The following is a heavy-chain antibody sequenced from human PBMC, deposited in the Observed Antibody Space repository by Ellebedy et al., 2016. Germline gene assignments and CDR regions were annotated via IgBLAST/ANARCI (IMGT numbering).Heavy chain of an antibody. CDR2: ISHSGANK. CDR1: GLSFSTSG. V-gene: IGHV3-30*03. D-gene: IGHD2-21*02. CDR3: ARRVLTDDTYYFDY. J-gene: IGHJ4*02. Sequence: GGSLRLSXVASGLSFSTSGMHWVRQAPGKGLDWVAVISHSGANKYYADSVKGRFTISRDNSKNTLYLQMNNLIGDDTGVYYCARRVLTDDTYYFDYWGQGTLVTVSS.